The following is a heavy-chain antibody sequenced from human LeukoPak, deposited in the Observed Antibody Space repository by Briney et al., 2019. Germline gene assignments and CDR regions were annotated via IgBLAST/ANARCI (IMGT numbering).Heavy chain of an antibody. CDR3: ARGHDTIYGVLYPLAY. Sequence: GGSLRLSCAASGFTFSSYAMSWVRQAPGKGLEWVSAISGSGGSTYYADSVKGRFTISRDNAKNSLYLQMSSLRVEDTAVYFCARGHDTIYGVLYPLAYWGQGTLVTVSS. J-gene: IGHJ4*02. CDR1: GFTFSSYA. CDR2: ISGSGGST. D-gene: IGHD3-3*01. V-gene: IGHV3-23*01.